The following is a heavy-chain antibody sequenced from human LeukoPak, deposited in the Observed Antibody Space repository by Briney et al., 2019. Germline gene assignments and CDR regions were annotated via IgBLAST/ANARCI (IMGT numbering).Heavy chain of an antibody. V-gene: IGHV1-8*03. J-gene: IGHJ6*03. D-gene: IGHD3-10*01. Sequence: ASVTVSLTASGYTFTIYDINWVRQATGQGLEWMGWMNPNSGNTGYAQKFQGRVTITRNTSISTAHMELSSLRSEDTAVYYCAREPTGGYYHYMDLWGKGPTLTVSS. CDR3: AREPTGGYYHYMDL. CDR2: MNPNSGNT. CDR1: GYTFTIYD.